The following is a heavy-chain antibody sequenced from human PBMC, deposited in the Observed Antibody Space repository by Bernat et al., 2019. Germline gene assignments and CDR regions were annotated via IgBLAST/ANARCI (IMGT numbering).Heavy chain of an antibody. Sequence: EVQLVQSGAEVKKPGESLKISCMASGYSFTNFCVGWVCQMPGKGLEWMGIIYPGDSDTRYIPSFQGQVTISADKSITTAWLQWSSLKASDTAMDYCATTCRGSSSEFDQWGQGTMVSVSS. J-gene: IGHJ4*02. CDR3: ATTCRGSSSEFDQ. CDR2: IYPGDSDT. CDR1: GYSFTNFC. V-gene: IGHV5-51*01. D-gene: IGHD6-6*01.